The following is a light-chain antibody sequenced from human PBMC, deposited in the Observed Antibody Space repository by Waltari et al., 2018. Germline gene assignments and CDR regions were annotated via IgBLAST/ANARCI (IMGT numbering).Light chain of an antibody. V-gene: IGLV4-69*01. Sequence: QLVLTQSPSASASLGASVKLTCTLSSGHSSNVIAWHQQQPEKGPQYLMKVSSDGSHSKGEEIPDRFSGSSSGAERYLTISNVQSEDEADYYCQTGGHGTWVFGGGTKLTVL. CDR1: SGHSSNV. CDR2: VSSDGSH. J-gene: IGLJ3*02. CDR3: QTGGHGTWV.